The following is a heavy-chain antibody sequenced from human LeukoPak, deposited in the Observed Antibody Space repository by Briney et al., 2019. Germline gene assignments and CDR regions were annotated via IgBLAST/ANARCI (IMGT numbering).Heavy chain of an antibody. D-gene: IGHD3-3*01. CDR3: ARDFIGVATAGY. CDR2: INPSGGST. J-gene: IGHJ4*02. V-gene: IGHV1-46*01. Sequence: ASVKVSCKASGYTFTSYYMHWVRQAPGQGFEWMGVINPSGGSTSYAQKFQGRVTMTRDTSTSTAYMELRSLRSDDTAVYYCARDFIGVATAGYWGQGTLVTVSS. CDR1: GYTFTSYY.